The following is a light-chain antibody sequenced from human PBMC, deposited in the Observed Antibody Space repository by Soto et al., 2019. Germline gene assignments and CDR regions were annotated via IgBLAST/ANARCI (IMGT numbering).Light chain of an antibody. V-gene: IGKV3-11*01. CDR1: QSVRKN. Sequence: EIVLTQSPATLSFSPLERATLSFSSSQSVRKNLALYQQKPGQAPRLLIYGTSNRATGIPDRISGSRSGTEFTLTISSLEPEDFAVYYCQQSSNWPPINFGHGTRLEIK. J-gene: IGKJ5*01. CDR2: GTS. CDR3: QQSSNWPPIN.